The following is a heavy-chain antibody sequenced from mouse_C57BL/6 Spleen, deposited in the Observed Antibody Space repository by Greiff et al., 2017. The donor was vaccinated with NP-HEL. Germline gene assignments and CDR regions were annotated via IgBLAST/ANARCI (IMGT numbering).Heavy chain of an antibody. V-gene: IGHV1-64*01. CDR2: IHPNSGST. CDR3: ASWKANWAFGG. J-gene: IGHJ2*01. CDR1: GYTFTSYW. D-gene: IGHD4-1*01. Sequence: QVQLQQPGAELVKPGASVKLSCKASGYTFTSYWMHWVKQRPGQGLEWIGMIHPNSGSTNYNEKFKSKATLTVDKSSSTAYMQLSSVTSEDSAVYDCASWKANWAFGGRGKGATVTVSS.